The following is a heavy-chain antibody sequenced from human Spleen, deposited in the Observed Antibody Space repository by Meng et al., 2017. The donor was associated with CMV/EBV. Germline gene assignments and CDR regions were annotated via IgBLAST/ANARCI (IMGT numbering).Heavy chain of an antibody. Sequence: GGSLRLSCAASGFTFDDYAMHWVRQAPGKGLEWVSVIYSGGSTYYADSVKGRFTISRGNSKNTLYLQMNSLRAEDTAVYYCARGALSGYSSGWFLGYYYYDMDVWGQGTTVTVSS. D-gene: IGHD6-19*01. CDR2: IYSGGST. CDR1: GFTFDDYA. V-gene: IGHV3-53*01. CDR3: ARGALSGYSSGWFLGYYYYDMDV. J-gene: IGHJ6*02.